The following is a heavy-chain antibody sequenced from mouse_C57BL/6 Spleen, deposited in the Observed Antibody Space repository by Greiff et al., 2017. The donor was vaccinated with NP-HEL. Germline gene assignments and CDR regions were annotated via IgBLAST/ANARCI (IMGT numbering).Heavy chain of an antibody. V-gene: IGHV1-72*01. CDR1: GSTFTSYW. CDR3: ARERYYYGSSYHYAMDY. Sequence: VQLQQPGAELVKPGASVKLSCKASGSTFTSYWMHWANQRPGRGPERIGRIDPTSCGTKYNEKITSNATLTVDKPSSTAYMQISSLTSEDSAVYYCARERYYYGSSYHYAMDYWSQGTSVTVSS. D-gene: IGHD1-1*01. J-gene: IGHJ4*01. CDR2: IDPTSCGT.